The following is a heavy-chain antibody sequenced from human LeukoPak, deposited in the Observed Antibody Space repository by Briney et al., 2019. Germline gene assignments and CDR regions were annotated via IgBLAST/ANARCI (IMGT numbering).Heavy chain of an antibody. D-gene: IGHD6-13*01. V-gene: IGHV4-59*01. Sequence: SETLSLTCTVSGVSISSYYWSWIRQPPGKGLEWIGYIYHSGSTNYNPSLKSRVTISVDTSKNQFSLKLSSVTAADTAVYYCATSNEYSSSWYGFDYWGQGTLVTDSS. CDR3: ATSNEYSSSWYGFDY. CDR1: GVSISSYY. J-gene: IGHJ4*02. CDR2: IYHSGST.